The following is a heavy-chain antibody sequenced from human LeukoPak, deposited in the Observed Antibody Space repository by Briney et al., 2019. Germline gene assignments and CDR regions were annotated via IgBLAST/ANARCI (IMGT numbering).Heavy chain of an antibody. V-gene: IGHV1-69*15. CDR1: GGTFSSYA. CDR3: ARVSHGGSYPHAFDI. CDR2: IIPIFGTA. D-gene: IGHD1-26*01. J-gene: IGHJ3*02. Sequence: SVKVSCKASGGTFSSYAISWVRHAPGQGLEWMGRIIPIFGTANYEQQFKGRVTITSDESRSTAYMELSSLRSEDTAVYYCARVSHGGSYPHAFDIWGQGTMVTVSS.